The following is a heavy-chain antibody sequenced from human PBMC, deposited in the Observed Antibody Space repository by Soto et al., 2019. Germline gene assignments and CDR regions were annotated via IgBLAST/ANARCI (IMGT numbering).Heavy chain of an antibody. J-gene: IGHJ4*02. Sequence: QVQLVQSGTEVKKPGSSVKVFCKASGSTFRNYPINWVRQAPGQGLEWMGSIFPLTDIPDYAQNFQARLTISADKSTSTAYMELSSLTSDDTAMYFCARGPLVVLNYFESWGQGTLVTVSS. CDR2: IFPLTDIP. CDR1: GSTFRNYP. CDR3: ARGPLVVLNYFES. V-gene: IGHV1-69*02.